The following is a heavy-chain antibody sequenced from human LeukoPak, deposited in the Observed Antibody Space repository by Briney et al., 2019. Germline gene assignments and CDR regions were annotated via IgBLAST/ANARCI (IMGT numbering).Heavy chain of an antibody. CDR1: GGSISSGGYY. CDR3: SRLIAVAGTYWYFDL. J-gene: IGHJ2*01. Sequence: SETLSLTCTVSGGSISSGGYYWSWIRQHPGKGLEWIRYIYYSGSTYYNPSLKSRVTISVDTSKNQFSLKLSYVTAADTAVYYCSRLIAVAGTYWYFDLWGRGTLVTVSS. D-gene: IGHD6-19*01. CDR2: IYYSGST. V-gene: IGHV4-31*03.